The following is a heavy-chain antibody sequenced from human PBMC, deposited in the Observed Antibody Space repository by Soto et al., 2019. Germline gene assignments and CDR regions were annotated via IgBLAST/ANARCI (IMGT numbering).Heavy chain of an antibody. J-gene: IGHJ5*02. CDR2: INHSGST. CDR3: ARVGKQQWLARSNWFDP. D-gene: IGHD6-19*01. Sequence: KSSDTLSLTCAVYGGSFSGYYWSWIRQPPGKGLEWIGEINHSGSTNYNPSLKSRVTISRDNAKNPLYLQMNSLRAEDTAVYYCARVGKQQWLARSNWFDPWGQGTLVTVSS. V-gene: IGHV4-34*01. CDR1: GGSFSGYY.